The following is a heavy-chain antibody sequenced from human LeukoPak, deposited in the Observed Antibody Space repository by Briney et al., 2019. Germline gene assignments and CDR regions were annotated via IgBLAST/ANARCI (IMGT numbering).Heavy chain of an antibody. V-gene: IGHV1-8*01. CDR2: MNPHSGSV. Sequence: ASVKVSCKASGHTFTSSDINWVRQATGQGLVWMGWMNPHSGSVGYAQKFQGRVILTWDTSISTAYMELSSLTSDDTAVYYCVRVPQRVPHNWFDPWGQGTLVTVSS. CDR3: VRVPQRVPHNWFDP. J-gene: IGHJ5*02. D-gene: IGHD1-1*01. CDR1: GHTFTSSD.